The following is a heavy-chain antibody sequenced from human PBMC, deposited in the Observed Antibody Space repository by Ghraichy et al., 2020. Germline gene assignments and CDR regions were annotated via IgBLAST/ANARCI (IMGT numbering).Heavy chain of an antibody. V-gene: IGHV4-39*01. CDR1: GGSISSSSYY. J-gene: IGHJ6*02. CDR3: ARHSSEITIFGVDHYYYGMDV. CDR2: IYYSGST. Sequence: SETLSLTCTVSGGSISSSSYYWGWIRQPPGKGLEWIGSIYYSGSTYYNPSLKSRVTISVDTSKNQFSLKLSSVTAADTAVYYCARHSSEITIFGVDHYYYGMDVWGQGTTVTVSS. D-gene: IGHD3-3*01.